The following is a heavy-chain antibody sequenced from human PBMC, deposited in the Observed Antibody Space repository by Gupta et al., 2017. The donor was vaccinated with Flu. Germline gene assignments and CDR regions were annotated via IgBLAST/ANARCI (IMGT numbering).Heavy chain of an antibody. CDR3: TSYFF. CDR2: VNGDGSTI. CDR1: GFIFSNYW. D-gene: IGHD2-21*01. V-gene: IGHV3-74*03. J-gene: IGHJ4*02. Sequence: EVQLVESVGGLVQPGGSLRLSCAGFGFIFSNYWMHWVRQAPGKGLVWVARVNGDGSTITYADSVKGRFTISRDNAKNTVYLQMNSLRAEDTALYYCTSYFFWGQGTQVTVSS.